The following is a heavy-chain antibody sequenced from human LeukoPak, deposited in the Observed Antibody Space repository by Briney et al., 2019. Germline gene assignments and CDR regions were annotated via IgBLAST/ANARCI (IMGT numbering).Heavy chain of an antibody. V-gene: IGHV3-74*01. Sequence: PGRSLRLSCAASGFTFSSYWMHWVRRAPGKGLVWFSRINSDGSSTSYADSVKGGFTISRDNAKDTLYLQMNSLRAEDTAVYYCAGGWDYFDYWGQGTLVTVSS. CDR3: AGGWDYFDY. CDR1: GFTFSSYW. CDR2: INSDGSST. D-gene: IGHD1-26*01. J-gene: IGHJ4*02.